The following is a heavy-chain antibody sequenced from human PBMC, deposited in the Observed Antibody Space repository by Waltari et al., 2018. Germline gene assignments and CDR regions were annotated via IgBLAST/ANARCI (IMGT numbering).Heavy chain of an antibody. CDR1: GFTFNNFW. Sequence: EVQLVESGGGLVQPGGSLRLSCAASGFTFNNFWMHWVRQDVGKGLMWVSRIKNDGSVPIYAESVKGRFTISRDNAKNTLYLQMNSLRPEDTAVYYCVRAYYDGRLDYWGQGTLVTASS. D-gene: IGHD3-22*01. CDR2: IKNDGSVP. V-gene: IGHV3-74*01. J-gene: IGHJ4*01. CDR3: VRAYYDGRLDY.